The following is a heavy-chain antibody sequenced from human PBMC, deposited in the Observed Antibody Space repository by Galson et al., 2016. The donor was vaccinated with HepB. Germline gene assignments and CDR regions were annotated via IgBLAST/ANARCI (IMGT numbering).Heavy chain of an antibody. V-gene: IGHV3-53*01. Sequence: SLRLSCAVSGFTVSNNYMSWVRQAPGKGLEWVSVIYSGGGTYYADSVKGRFTISRDNAKNSLYLQLNSLRAEDTAVYYCARVIAARFVTWVPDHWGQGTLVTVSS. CDR2: IYSGGGT. J-gene: IGHJ4*02. CDR1: GFTVSNNY. D-gene: IGHD6-6*01. CDR3: ARVIAARFVTWVPDH.